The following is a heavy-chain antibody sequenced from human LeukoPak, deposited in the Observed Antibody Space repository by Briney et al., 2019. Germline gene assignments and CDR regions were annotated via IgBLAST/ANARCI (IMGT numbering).Heavy chain of an antibody. CDR1: GGSFSGYY. D-gene: IGHD4-17*01. Sequence: SETLSLTCAVYGGSFSGYYWSWIRQPPGKGLEWIGEINHSGSTNYNPSLKSRVSLSIDTSKNQFSLKLSSVTAADTAVYHCARTFFGDYHYWGQGILVTVSS. J-gene: IGHJ4*02. CDR2: INHSGST. CDR3: ARTFFGDYHY. V-gene: IGHV4-34*01.